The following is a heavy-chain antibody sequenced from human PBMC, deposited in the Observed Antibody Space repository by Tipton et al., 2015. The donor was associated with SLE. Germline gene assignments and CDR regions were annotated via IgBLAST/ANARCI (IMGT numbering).Heavy chain of an antibody. Sequence: TLSLTCTVSGGSISSHYWGWIRQPPGKGLEWIGSIYYSGSTYYNPSLKSRVTISVDTSKNQFSLKLSSVTAADTAVYYCARGPEVYNWNYDGNVWGKGTTVTVSS. CDR1: GGSISSHY. D-gene: IGHD1-7*01. CDR3: ARGPEVYNWNYDGNV. CDR2: IYYSGST. J-gene: IGHJ6*04. V-gene: IGHV4-39*07.